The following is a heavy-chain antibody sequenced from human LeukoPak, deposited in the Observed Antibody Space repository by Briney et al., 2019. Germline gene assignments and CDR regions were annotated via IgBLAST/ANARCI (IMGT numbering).Heavy chain of an antibody. D-gene: IGHD3-22*01. CDR3: GREYASSGYCDS. CDR1: GFTFSSYE. J-gene: IGHJ4*02. V-gene: IGHV3-48*03. CDR2: ISSSGSTI. Sequence: GGSLRLSCAASGFTFSSYEMNWVRQAPGKGLEWVSYISSSGSTIYYADSVKGRFTISRDNSKNTLYLQMNSLRAEDTAVYYCGREYASSGYCDSWGQGTLVTVSS.